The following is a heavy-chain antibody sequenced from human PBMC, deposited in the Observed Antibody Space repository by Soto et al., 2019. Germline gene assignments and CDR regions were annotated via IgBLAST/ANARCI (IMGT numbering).Heavy chain of an antibody. V-gene: IGHV4-61*08. CDR1: GDSVSSGDYY. Sequence: SENLALTCSVYGDSVSSGDYYWSWIRQPPGKGLEWIGHVYFSGSTNYIPSLKSRLTMSVDTAKNQFSLKLNSVTAADTAVYYCAIIPVVTYMIYSSDPSCQAPQGTVSS. J-gene: IGHJ5*02. D-gene: IGHD3-16*01. CDR3: AIIPVVTYMIYSSDP. CDR2: VYFSGST.